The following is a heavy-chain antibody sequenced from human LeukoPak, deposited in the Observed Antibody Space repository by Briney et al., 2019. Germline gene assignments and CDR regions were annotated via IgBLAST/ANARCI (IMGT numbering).Heavy chain of an antibody. CDR3: ARGVHDFWSFDY. CDR2: IYYSGST. V-gene: IGHV4-59*08. CDR1: GGSISSYY. D-gene: IGHD3-3*01. J-gene: IGHJ4*02. Sequence: SETLSLTCTVSGGSISSYYWSWIRQPPGKGLEWIGYIYYSGSTNYNPSLKSRVTISVDTSKNQFSLKLSSVTAADTAVYYCARGVHDFWSFDYWGQGTLVTVSS.